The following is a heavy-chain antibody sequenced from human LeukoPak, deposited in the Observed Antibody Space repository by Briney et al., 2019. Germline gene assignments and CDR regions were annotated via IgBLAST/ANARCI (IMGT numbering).Heavy chain of an antibody. CDR3: APRGDIEHSYVYGKWFDP. CDR1: GGSFSAYY. D-gene: IGHD5-18*01. J-gene: IGHJ5*02. CDR2: VNHSGSS. V-gene: IGHV4-34*01. Sequence: SETLSLTCAVYGGSFSAYYWTWIRQPPGMGLEWIGEVNHSGSSNYNSSLRSRVTISVDTSYKQFSLMLSSVTAADTAVYYCAPRGDIEHSYVYGKWFDPWGQGTRVTVSS.